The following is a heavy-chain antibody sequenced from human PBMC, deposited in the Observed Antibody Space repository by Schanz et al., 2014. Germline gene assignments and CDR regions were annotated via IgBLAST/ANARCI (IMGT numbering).Heavy chain of an antibody. CDR1: GGSISGYY. Sequence: QMQTSGPGLVRPWETLSLTCTVSGGSISGYYWNWIRQPPGKRLEWIGYIYFSGSTNYNPSLKTRVTISVDTSKTHFPLKLPSVTAADTAVYYCARETISYDLLTGYSRGAFDYWGQGTLVTVSS. V-gene: IGHV4-59*08. CDR2: IYFSGST. CDR3: ARETISYDLLTGYSRGAFDY. J-gene: IGHJ4*02. D-gene: IGHD3-9*01.